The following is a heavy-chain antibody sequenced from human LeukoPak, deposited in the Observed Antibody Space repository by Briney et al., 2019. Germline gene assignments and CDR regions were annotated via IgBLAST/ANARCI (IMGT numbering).Heavy chain of an antibody. CDR1: GFTFSTYW. Sequence: GGSLRLSCVGSGFTFSTYWMSWVRQAPGKGLEWVANINQGGSEKNYVGSVKGRFSISRDNVKNSVYLQMTSLRAEDTALYYCVRGPGYLMDVWGQGTTVAVSS. CDR3: VRGPGYLMDV. D-gene: IGHD5-18*01. CDR2: INQGGSEK. J-gene: IGHJ6*02. V-gene: IGHV3-7*01.